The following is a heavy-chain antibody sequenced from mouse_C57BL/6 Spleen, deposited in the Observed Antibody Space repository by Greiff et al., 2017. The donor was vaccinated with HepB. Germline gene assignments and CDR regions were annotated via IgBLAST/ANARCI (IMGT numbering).Heavy chain of an antibody. J-gene: IGHJ4*01. V-gene: IGHV1-42*01. CDR3: ATVDY. CDR1: GYSFTGYY. Sequence: VQLQQSGPELVKPGASVKISCKASGYSFTGYYMNWVKQSPEKSLEWIGEINPSTGGTTYNQKFKAKATLTVDKSSSTAYMQLKSLTSEDSAVYYCATVDYWGQGTSVTVSS. CDR2: INPSTGGT.